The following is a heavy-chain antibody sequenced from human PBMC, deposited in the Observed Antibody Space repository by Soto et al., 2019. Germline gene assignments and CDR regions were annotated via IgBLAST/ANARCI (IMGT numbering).Heavy chain of an antibody. Sequence: QVQVVESGGDLVKPGGSLRLSCVASGFTFSDYYMGWVRQAPGKGLEWVSYLSQTATTIHYADSVRGRFTISRDNAKNSLYLEMSSLKAADTAMYYCARWSSAFDYWGRGTLVTVSS. CDR3: ARWSSAFDY. CDR2: LSQTATTI. V-gene: IGHV3-11*01. J-gene: IGHJ4*02. CDR1: GFTFSDYY.